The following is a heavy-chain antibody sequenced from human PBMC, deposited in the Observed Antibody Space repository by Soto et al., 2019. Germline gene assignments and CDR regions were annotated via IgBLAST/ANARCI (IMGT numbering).Heavy chain of an antibody. Sequence: GASVKVSCKASGYTFTGYYMHWVRQAPGQGLEWMGWINPNSGGTNYAQKFQGRVTMTRDTSISTAYMELSRLRSDDTAVYYCARDRESTTYYYDSSGYPDAFDIWGQGTMVTVSS. J-gene: IGHJ3*02. D-gene: IGHD3-22*01. V-gene: IGHV1-2*02. CDR1: GYTFTGYY. CDR2: INPNSGGT. CDR3: ARDRESTTYYYDSSGYPDAFDI.